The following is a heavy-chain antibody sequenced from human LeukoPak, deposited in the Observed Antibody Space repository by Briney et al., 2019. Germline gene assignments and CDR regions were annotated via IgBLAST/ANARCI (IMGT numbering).Heavy chain of an antibody. J-gene: IGHJ4*02. CDR2: INPNSGGT. D-gene: IGHD3-22*01. V-gene: IGHV1-2*02. Sequence: GASVKVSCKASGYTFTGYYMHWVRQAPGQGLEWMGWINPNSGGTNYAQKFQGRVTMTRDTSISTAYMELSRLRSDDTAVYYCARRQTYYYDSSGYHFFDYWGQGTLVTVSS. CDR3: ARRQTYYYDSSGYHFFDY. CDR1: GYTFTGYY.